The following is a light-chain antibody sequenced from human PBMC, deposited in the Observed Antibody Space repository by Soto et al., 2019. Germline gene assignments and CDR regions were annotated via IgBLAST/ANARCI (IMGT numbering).Light chain of an antibody. V-gene: IGLV1-40*01. CDR3: QSYDSSRSAYV. Sequence: SVLTQPPSVSGAPGQRVTISCTGSNSNIGAGYDVHWYQHLPETAPKLLIYSXXXRXSGVPDRCAGSLYGTSASLAITGLRDEDEAEYYCQSYDSSRSAYVLGPGTKVIVL. CDR2: SXX. J-gene: IGLJ1*01. CDR1: NSNIGAGYD.